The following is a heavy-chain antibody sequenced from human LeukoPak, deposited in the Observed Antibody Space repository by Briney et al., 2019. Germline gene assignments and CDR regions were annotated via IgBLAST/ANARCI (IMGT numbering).Heavy chain of an antibody. J-gene: IGHJ4*02. Sequence: GGSLRLSCAASGFTFSSYWMSWVRQAPGKGLEWVANIKQDGSEKYYVDSVKGRFTISRDNAKNSLYLQMNSLRAEDTAVYYCAKALATILPISYFDYWGQGTLVTVSS. CDR3: AKALATILPISYFDY. CDR1: GFTFSSYW. D-gene: IGHD5-12*01. V-gene: IGHV3-7*01. CDR2: IKQDGSEK.